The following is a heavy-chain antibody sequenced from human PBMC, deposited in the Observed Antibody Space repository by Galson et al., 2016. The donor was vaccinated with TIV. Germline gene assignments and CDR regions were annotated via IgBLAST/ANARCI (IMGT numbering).Heavy chain of an antibody. CDR2: IYHSGST. V-gene: IGHV4-38-2*01. D-gene: IGHD2-8*01. CDR1: GFSISAYF. Sequence: ETLSLTCDVSGFSISAYFWAWIRQPPGKGLEWIGSIYHSGSTHFNPSLRSRVTISVDTSKNQFSLRVTSVTAPDTAMYYCARVLRAGSNPGVNWGQGTLVTVSS. CDR3: ARVLRAGSNPGVN. J-gene: IGHJ4*02.